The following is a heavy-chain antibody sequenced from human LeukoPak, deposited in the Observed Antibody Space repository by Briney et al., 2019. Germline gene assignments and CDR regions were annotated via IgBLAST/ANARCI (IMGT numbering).Heavy chain of an antibody. Sequence: ASVKVTCKASGYTFTSYGISWVRQAPGQGLEWMGRIIPILGIANYAQKFQGRVTITADKSTSTAYMELSSLRSEDTAVYYCARDPYSSSWSQGGWFDPWGQGTLVTVSS. J-gene: IGHJ5*02. CDR1: GYTFTSYG. CDR3: ARDPYSSSWSQGGWFDP. D-gene: IGHD6-13*01. CDR2: IIPILGIA. V-gene: IGHV1-69*04.